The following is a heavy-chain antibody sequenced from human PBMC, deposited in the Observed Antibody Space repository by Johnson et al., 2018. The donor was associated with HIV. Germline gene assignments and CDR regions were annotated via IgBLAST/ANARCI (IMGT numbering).Heavy chain of an antibody. J-gene: IGHJ3*02. CDR1: GITVSTTY. V-gene: IGHV3-66*01. D-gene: IGHD3-10*01. CDR2: IFTVGDV. Sequence: VQLVESGGDLAQPGGSLRLSCAASGITVSTTYMSWVRQAPGKGLEWVAVIFTVGDVYYADSVTGRFTISRDNAKNSLYLQMNILTAEDTAVYYCARAPEVRGIDAFDIWGQGTMVTVS. CDR3: ARAPEVRGIDAFDI.